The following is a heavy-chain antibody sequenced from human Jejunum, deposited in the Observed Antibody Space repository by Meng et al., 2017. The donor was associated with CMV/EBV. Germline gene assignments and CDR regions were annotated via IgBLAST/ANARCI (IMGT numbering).Heavy chain of an antibody. Sequence: AASGFTLSRYAMHWVRQAPGKGLEWVAFISFDGSNKYYADSVNGRFTISRDNSKNTLYLQLNSLTADDTAVYYCARPLGGHVWSPWGQGTQVTVSS. J-gene: IGHJ4*02. CDR3: ARPLGGHVWSP. CDR2: ISFDGSNK. D-gene: IGHD3-16*01. CDR1: GFTLSRYA. V-gene: IGHV3-30*04.